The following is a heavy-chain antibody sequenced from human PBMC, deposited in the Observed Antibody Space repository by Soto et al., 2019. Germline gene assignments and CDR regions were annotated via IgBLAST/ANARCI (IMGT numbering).Heavy chain of an antibody. CDR1: GYTFTSYA. J-gene: IGHJ4*02. CDR2: INVGNGNT. D-gene: IGHD6-19*01. CDR3: ARDRGYSSGWSLFDY. V-gene: IGHV1-3*01. Sequence: ASVKVSCKASGYTFTSYAMHWVRQAPGQRLEWMGWINVGNGNTKYSQRFQGRVTITRDTSASTAYMELSSLRSEDTAVYYCARDRGYSSGWSLFDYWGQGTLVTVSS.